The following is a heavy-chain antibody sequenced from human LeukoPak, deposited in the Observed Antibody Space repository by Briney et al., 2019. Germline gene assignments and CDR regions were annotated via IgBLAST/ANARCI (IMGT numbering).Heavy chain of an antibody. CDR2: ISWNNNNM. CDR1: GFTFDDYA. CDR3: AKDIGCSGGTCYFPNYFDY. Sequence: GGSLGLSCTASGFTFDDYAMHWVRQAPGKGLEWVSGISWNNNNMDYADSVKGRFTISRDNAKNSLYLQMNSLRTEDTAFYFCAKDIGCSGGTCYFPNYFDYWGQGTLVTVSS. V-gene: IGHV3-9*01. J-gene: IGHJ4*02. D-gene: IGHD2-15*01.